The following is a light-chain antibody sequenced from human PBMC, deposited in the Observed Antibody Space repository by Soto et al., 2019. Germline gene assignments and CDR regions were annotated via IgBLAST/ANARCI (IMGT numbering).Light chain of an antibody. Sequence: QSVLTQSPSASASLGASVKLTCTLSSGHSSYAIAWHQQQPEKGPRYLMKLNSDGSHSKGDGIPDRFSGSSSGAERYLTISSLQSEDEADYYCQTWGTGIHEGVFGGGTKVTVL. CDR1: SGHSSYA. V-gene: IGLV4-69*01. CDR2: LNSDGSH. J-gene: IGLJ2*01. CDR3: QTWGTGIHEGV.